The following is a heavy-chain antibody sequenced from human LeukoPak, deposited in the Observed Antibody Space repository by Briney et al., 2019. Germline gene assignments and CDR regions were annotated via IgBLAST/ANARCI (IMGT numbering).Heavy chain of an antibody. CDR2: ISSSSGYI. J-gene: IGHJ4*02. Sequence: GGSLRLSCAASGFTFSSYSMSWVRQAPGKGLEWVSSISSSSGYIYYADSVKGRFTISRDNAKNSLNLQMNSLRAEDTAVYYCARDATVVSDHWGQGTLVTVSS. D-gene: IGHD4-23*01. CDR3: ARDATVVSDH. V-gene: IGHV3-21*01. CDR1: GFTFSSYS.